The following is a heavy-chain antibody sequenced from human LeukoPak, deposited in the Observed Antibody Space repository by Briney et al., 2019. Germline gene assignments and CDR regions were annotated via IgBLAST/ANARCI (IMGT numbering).Heavy chain of an antibody. V-gene: IGHV3-23*01. Sequence: GGSLRLSCAASGFTFSSYAMSWVRQAPGKGLEWVSAISGSGGSTYYADSVKGRFTISRDNSKNTLYLQMNSLRAEDTAVYYCAKDLDYYDSSGYWLQHWGQGTLVTVSS. CDR3: AKDLDYYDSSGYWLQH. CDR2: ISGSGGST. J-gene: IGHJ1*01. D-gene: IGHD3-22*01. CDR1: GFTFSSYA.